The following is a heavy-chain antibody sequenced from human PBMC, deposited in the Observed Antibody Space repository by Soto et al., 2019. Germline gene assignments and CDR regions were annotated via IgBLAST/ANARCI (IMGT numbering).Heavy chain of an antibody. CDR1: GGSITSSGYY. D-gene: IGHD3-22*01. CDR2: IYYSGRT. J-gene: IGHJ4*02. Sequence: PSETLSLTCTVSGGSITSSGYYWAWIRQSPGKGLEWIGSIYYSGRTYYNPSLKSRVALSVDTPMNQFSLKLSSVTAADTAVYYCASRHTYYYDSRSYCPMEIYSDHWGQGTLVTVSS. V-gene: IGHV4-39*01. CDR3: ASRHTYYYDSRSYCPMEIYSDH.